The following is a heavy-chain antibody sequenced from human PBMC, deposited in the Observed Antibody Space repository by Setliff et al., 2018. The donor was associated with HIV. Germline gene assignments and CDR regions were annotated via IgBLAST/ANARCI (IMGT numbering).Heavy chain of an antibody. J-gene: IGHJ5*01. CDR3: ARGGAVSADFDS. CDR1: GGSIRTGAYY. CDR2: IYYDGRT. D-gene: IGHD3-16*01. Sequence: SETLSLTCTVSGGSIRTGAYYWGWIRQPPGKGLEWIGSIYYDGRTFYKPSLKSRLTISGDTSKNQFSLSLNSVTAADTAVYFCARGGAVSADFDSWGQGTLVTVSS. V-gene: IGHV4-39*07.